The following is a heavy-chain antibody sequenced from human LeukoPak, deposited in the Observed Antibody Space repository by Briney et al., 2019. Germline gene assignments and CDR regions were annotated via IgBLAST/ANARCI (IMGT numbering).Heavy chain of an antibody. Sequence: GGSLRLSCAASGFTFSSYGMHWVRQAPGKGLKWVSCINSGVTTYADSVKGRFTVSRDNAKNTLYLQMNSLRVEDTAIYYCASLGSREAYKGGDFWGQGTLVTVSS. CDR2: INSGVT. D-gene: IGHD5-24*01. CDR3: ASLGSREAYKGGDF. CDR1: GFTFSSYG. J-gene: IGHJ4*02. V-gene: IGHV3-74*01.